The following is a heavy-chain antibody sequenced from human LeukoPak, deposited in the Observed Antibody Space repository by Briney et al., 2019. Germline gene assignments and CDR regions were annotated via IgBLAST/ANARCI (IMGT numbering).Heavy chain of an antibody. CDR3: ARDPGYSAFDI. Sequence: GGSLRLSCAASGFTFSSYAMHWVRQAPGKGLEWVAVISYDGSNKYYADSVKGRFTISRDNSKNTLYLQMNSLRAEDTAVYYCARDPGYSAFDIWGQGTMVTVSS. CDR1: GFTFSSYA. D-gene: IGHD5-12*01. J-gene: IGHJ3*02. CDR2: ISYDGSNK. V-gene: IGHV3-30-3*01.